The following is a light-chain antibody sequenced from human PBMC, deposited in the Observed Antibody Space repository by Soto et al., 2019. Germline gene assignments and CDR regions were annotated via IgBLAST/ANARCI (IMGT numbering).Light chain of an antibody. CDR2: EGG. CDR3: CSYAGSSTFV. CDR1: SSDVGRYNL. Sequence: QPVLTQPASVSGSPGQSITISCTGTSSDVGRYNLVSWFQQHPGKAPKVMIYEGGKRPSGISNRFSGSKSGNTASLTISGLQAEDEADYYCCSYAGSSTFVFGGGTKLTVL. V-gene: IGLV2-23*03. J-gene: IGLJ3*02.